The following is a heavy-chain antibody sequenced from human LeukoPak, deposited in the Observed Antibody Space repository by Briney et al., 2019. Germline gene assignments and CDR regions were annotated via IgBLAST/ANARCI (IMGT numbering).Heavy chain of an antibody. D-gene: IGHD3-22*01. J-gene: IGHJ3*02. CDR2: IWYDGGNK. CDR1: GFTFSSYG. V-gene: IGHV3-33*01. CDR3: ARDDPYDSSAVGEFDAFDI. Sequence: GGSLRLSCAASGFTFSSYGMHWVRQAPGKGLEWVAVIWYDGGNKYYADSVKGRFTISRDNSKNTLYLQMNSLRAEDTAVYYCARDDPYDSSAVGEFDAFDIWGQGTMVTVSS.